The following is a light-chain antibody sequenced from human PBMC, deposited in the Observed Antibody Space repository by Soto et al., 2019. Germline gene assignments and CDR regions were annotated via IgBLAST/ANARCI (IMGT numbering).Light chain of an antibody. CDR1: RSDVGGYNY. Sequence: QSVLTQPASVSGSPGQSITISCTGTRSDVGGYNYVSWYQQHPGKAPTLIIYEVTNRPSGISDRFSGSKSGNTASLTISGLQAEDEADYYCTSYTTSTTGVFGGGTKVTVL. CDR3: TSYTTSTTGV. CDR2: EVT. V-gene: IGLV2-14*01. J-gene: IGLJ3*02.